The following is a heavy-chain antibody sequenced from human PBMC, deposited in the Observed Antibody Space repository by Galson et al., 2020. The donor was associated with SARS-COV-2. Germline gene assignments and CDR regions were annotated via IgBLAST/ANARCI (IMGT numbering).Heavy chain of an antibody. Sequence: GGSLRLSCAASGFTFSSYAMHWVRQAPGKGLEWVAVISYDGSNKYYADSVKGRFTISRDNSKNTLYLQMNSLRAEDTAVYYCARAASNEGSTLQLERLFGGIKKEPFDPWGQGTLVTVSS. V-gene: IGHV3-30*04. J-gene: IGHJ5*02. CDR2: ISYDGSNK. D-gene: IGHD1-1*01. CDR1: GFTFSSYA. CDR3: ARAASNEGSTLQLERLFGGIKKEPFDP.